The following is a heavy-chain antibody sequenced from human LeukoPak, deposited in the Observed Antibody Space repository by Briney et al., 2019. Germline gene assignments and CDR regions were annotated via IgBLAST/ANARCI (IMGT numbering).Heavy chain of an antibody. V-gene: IGHV4-39*01. CDR3: ARLTLTGVGGRGWFDA. D-gene: IGHD3-3*01. CDR2: MPYDENVADNEIP. CDR1: GDSISNSGWS. Sequence: SETLSLTCIVSGDSISNSGWSWGWIRQPPGKGLEWIGTMPYDENVADNEIPSYNPSLKSRVSISADTSKNQLSLKVNSVTAADTASYYCARLTLTGVGGRGWFDAWGQGTLDIVSS. J-gene: IGHJ5*02.